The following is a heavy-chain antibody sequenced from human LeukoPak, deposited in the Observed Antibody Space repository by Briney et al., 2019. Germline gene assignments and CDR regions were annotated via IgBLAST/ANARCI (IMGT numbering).Heavy chain of an antibody. V-gene: IGHV3-11*04. CDR1: GFTVSNNY. Sequence: GGSLRLSCAASGFTVSNNYMSWVRQAPGKGLEWVAYIRSSGSPIYYADSVKGRFTISRDNAKNSLYLQMNSLRDEDTAVYYCVRDPDALDFWGQGTPVTVSS. CDR3: VRDPDALDF. CDR2: IRSSGSPI. J-gene: IGHJ4*02.